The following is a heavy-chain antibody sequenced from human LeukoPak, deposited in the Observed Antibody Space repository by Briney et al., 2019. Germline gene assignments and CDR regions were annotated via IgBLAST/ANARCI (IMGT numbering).Heavy chain of an antibody. CDR2: ISSSDSTI. V-gene: IGHV3-11*01. J-gene: IGHJ4*02. D-gene: IGHD3-22*01. CDR3: ARELAMIVVVGTFDC. Sequence: NPGGSLRLSCAASGFTFSDYYMSWIRQAPGKGLEWVAYISSSDSTIYYADSVKGRFTISRDNAKRSLYLQMNSLRVEDTAVYYCARELAMIVVVGTFDCWGQGTRVTVSS. CDR1: GFTFSDYY.